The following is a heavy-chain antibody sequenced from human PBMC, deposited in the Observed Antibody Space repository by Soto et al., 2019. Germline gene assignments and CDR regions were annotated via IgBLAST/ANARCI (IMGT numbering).Heavy chain of an antibody. D-gene: IGHD2-2*01. V-gene: IGHV1-69*02. CDR3: ARVLPAASPDFDY. J-gene: IGHJ4*02. CDR2: IIPILGIA. Sequence: QVQLVQSGAEVKKPGSSVKVSCKASGGTFSSYTISWVRQAPGQGLEWMGRIIPILGIANYAQKFQGRVTINADKSTSTAYMELSSLRSEDTAVYYCARVLPAASPDFDYWGQGTLVTVSS. CDR1: GGTFSSYT.